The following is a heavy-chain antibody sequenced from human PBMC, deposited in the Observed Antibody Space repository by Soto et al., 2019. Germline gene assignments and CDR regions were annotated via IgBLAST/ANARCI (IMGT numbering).Heavy chain of an antibody. D-gene: IGHD3-10*01. Sequence: GASVKVSCKASGYTFTSYAMHWVRQAPGQRLEWMGWINAGNGNTKYSQEFQGRVTITRDTSASTAYMELSSLRSEDTAVYYCARTITMVRGVIITLDYYYGMDVWGQGTTVTVSS. CDR1: GYTFTSYA. CDR2: INAGNGNT. CDR3: ARTITMVRGVIITLDYYYGMDV. J-gene: IGHJ6*02. V-gene: IGHV1-3*01.